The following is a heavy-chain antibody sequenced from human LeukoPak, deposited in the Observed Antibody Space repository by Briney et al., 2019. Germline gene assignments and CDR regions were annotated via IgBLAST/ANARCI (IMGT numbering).Heavy chain of an antibody. CDR1: GFTFSHYW. V-gene: IGHV3-7*05. Sequence: PGGSLRLSCAASGFTFSHYWTSWVRQAPGKGLEWVANIKEDGNPKYYVDSVKGRFTVSRDNAKNSLYLQMNSLRADDTAVYYCVRDVASTVTWDWGQGTLVTVSS. D-gene: IGHD4-17*01. J-gene: IGHJ4*02. CDR2: IKEDGNPK. CDR3: VRDVASTVTWD.